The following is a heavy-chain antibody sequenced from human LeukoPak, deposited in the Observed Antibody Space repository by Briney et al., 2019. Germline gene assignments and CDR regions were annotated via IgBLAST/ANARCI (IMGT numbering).Heavy chain of an antibody. CDR2: LSASGTT. V-gene: IGHV3-23*01. CDR1: EFTFSSYT. J-gene: IGHJ6*02. CDR3: ARYCGSTSCSSFSSYFGMDV. D-gene: IGHD2-2*01. Sequence: GGSLRLSCAASEFTFSSYTMAWVRQAPGKGLEWVSLLSASGTTYNADSVKGRFTISTDSSKNTLYLQMNSLRAEDTARYYCARYCGSTSCSSFSSYFGMDVWGLGTTVTVSS.